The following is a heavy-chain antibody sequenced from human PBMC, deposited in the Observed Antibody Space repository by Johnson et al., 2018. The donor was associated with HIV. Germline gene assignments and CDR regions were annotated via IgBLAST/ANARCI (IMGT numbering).Heavy chain of an antibody. CDR1: GFTFSSYA. D-gene: IGHD2-15*01. CDR3: ARSKDCSVGTCPDGLDI. J-gene: IGHJ3*02. Sequence: VQLVESGGGLVQPGGSLRLSCAASGFTFSSYAMHWVRQAPGKGLEWVAVISYDGSKKYYGDFVKGRFSISRDNSKNTLYLQMNSLKAEDTAVYYCARSKDCSVGTCPDGLDIWGQGTMVIVSS. V-gene: IGHV3-30*04. CDR2: ISYDGSKK.